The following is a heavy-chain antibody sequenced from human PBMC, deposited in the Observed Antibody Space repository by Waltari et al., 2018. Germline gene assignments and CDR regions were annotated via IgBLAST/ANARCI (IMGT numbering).Heavy chain of an antibody. Sequence: LVQARAAVREHEAPRQVPRKVSGYVLRAVSMQWVRQSPGKGLEWMGGYDSEKGKTIYAQNFQGRVTMTEDKSTETAFIELRSLTSEDTAISYCAKSAPTALTTRGDGFDVWGQGTLVTVSS. CDR3: AKSAPTALTTRGDGFDV. CDR2: YDSEKGKT. D-gene: IGHD4-4*01. CDR1: GYVLRAVS. V-gene: IGHV1-24*01. J-gene: IGHJ3*01.